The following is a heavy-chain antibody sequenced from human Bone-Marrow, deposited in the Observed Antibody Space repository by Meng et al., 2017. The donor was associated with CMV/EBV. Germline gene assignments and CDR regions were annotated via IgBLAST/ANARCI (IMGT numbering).Heavy chain of an antibody. V-gene: IGHV3-30-3*01. CDR1: GFTFSSYA. D-gene: IGHD1-26*01. J-gene: IGHJ4*02. CDR2: ISYDGSNK. Sequence: GGSLRLSCAASGFTFSSYAMHWVRQAPGKGLEWVAVISYDGSNKYYADSVKGRFTISRDNSKNTLYLQMNSLRAEDTAVYYCAVSARGSYWGGVWGQGTLVTVSS. CDR3: AVSARGSYWGGV.